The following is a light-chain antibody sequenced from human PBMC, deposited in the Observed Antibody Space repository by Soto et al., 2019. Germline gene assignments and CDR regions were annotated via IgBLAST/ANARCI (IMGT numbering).Light chain of an antibody. CDR3: TSYTSSSTYV. CDR2: DVS. CDR1: SSDVGGYNY. Sequence: QSVLTQPASVSGSPGQSITISCTGTSSDVGGYNYVSWYQQHPGKAPKLMIYDVSNRPSGVSNRFSGSKSGNTASLTISGLQAEDVADYYCTSYTSSSTYVFGTGTKV. J-gene: IGLJ1*01. V-gene: IGLV2-14*01.